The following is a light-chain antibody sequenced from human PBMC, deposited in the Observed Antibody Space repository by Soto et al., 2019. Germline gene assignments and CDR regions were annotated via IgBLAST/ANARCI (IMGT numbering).Light chain of an antibody. CDR2: SAS. CDR1: ETVDTSS. CDR3: LQYGSSPLT. V-gene: IGKV3-20*01. Sequence: EIVLTQSPGTLSLSPGETATLSCRASETVDTSSLGWYQQKPGRAPSLLIDSASRRATGIPDKFDASGSATDFTLTISRLEPEDFAVYYCLQYGSSPLTFGGGTKVEI. J-gene: IGKJ4*01.